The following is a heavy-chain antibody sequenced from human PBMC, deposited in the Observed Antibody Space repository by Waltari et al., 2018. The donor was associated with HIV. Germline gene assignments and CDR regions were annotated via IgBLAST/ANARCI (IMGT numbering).Heavy chain of an antibody. D-gene: IGHD2-15*01. CDR2: INPSGNST. J-gene: IGHJ4*02. V-gene: IGHV1-46*01. CDR1: GYIFIRYY. CDR3: ARAPCSGGSCRLFDY. Sequence: QVQLVQYGAEVKKTGASVKVSCKASGYIFIRYYMHWVRQASGQGLEWMGIINPSGNSTSYVQKFQGRLTMTRDTSTSTVYMELSSLRSEDTAVYYCARAPCSGGSCRLFDYWGQGTLVTVSS.